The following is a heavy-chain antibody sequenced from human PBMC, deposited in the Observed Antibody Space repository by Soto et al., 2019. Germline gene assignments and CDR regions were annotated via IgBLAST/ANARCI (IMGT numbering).Heavy chain of an antibody. CDR3: AGDQEQLAV. CDR2: ISSSSSTI. D-gene: IGHD6-13*01. CDR1: GFTFRSYS. Sequence: GGSLRLSCAASGFTFRSYSMNWVRQAPGKGLEWISYISSSSSTIYYADSVKGRFTISRDNAKNSLYLQMNSLRAEDTAVYYCAGDQEQLAVWGKGTTVTVSS. V-gene: IGHV3-48*01. J-gene: IGHJ6*04.